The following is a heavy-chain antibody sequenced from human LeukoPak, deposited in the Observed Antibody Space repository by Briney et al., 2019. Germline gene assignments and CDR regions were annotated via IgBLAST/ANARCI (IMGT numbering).Heavy chain of an antibody. Sequence: SGTLSLTCAVSGGSISSSNWWSWVRQPPGKGLEWIGEIYHSGSTNYNPSLKSRVTISVDKSKNQFSLKLSSVTAADTAVYYCARDPYSGRHTDAFDIWGQGTMVTVSS. D-gene: IGHD1-26*01. CDR3: ARDPYSGRHTDAFDI. CDR1: GGSISSSNW. CDR2: IYHSGST. V-gene: IGHV4-4*02. J-gene: IGHJ3*02.